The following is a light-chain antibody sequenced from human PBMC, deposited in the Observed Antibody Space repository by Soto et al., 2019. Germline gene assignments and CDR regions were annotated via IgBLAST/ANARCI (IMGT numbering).Light chain of an antibody. CDR1: QGISNS. CDR2: AAS. V-gene: IGKV1-12*01. J-gene: IGKJ5*01. CDR3: QQANSFPIT. Sequence: DIQMTQSPSSRSASVGDGVPITCRASQGISNSLAWYQQKPGKAPKLLIYAASSLQSGVPSRFGGSGSGTDFTLTIDSLQPEDFATYFCQQANSFPITFGQGTQLEIK.